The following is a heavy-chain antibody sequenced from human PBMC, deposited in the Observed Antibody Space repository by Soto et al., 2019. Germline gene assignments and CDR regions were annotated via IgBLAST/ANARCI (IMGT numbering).Heavy chain of an antibody. D-gene: IGHD6-13*01. V-gene: IGHV5-10-1*01. CDR2: IDPSDSYT. J-gene: IGHJ4*02. CDR1: GYSFTSYW. CDR3: ARPSRSSSSWDTHYLDY. Sequence: GESLKISCKGSGYSFTSYWISWVRQMPGKGLEWMGRIDPSDSYTNYSPSFQGHVTISADKSISTAYLQWSSLKASDTAMYYCARPSRSSSSWDTHYLDYWGQGTPVTVSS.